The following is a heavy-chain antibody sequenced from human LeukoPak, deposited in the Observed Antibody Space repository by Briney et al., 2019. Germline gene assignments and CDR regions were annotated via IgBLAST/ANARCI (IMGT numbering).Heavy chain of an antibody. D-gene: IGHD3-22*01. J-gene: IGHJ4*02. CDR2: FNPEDGET. V-gene: IGHV1-24*01. CDR1: GYSLSDSS. CDR3: ARPGIAAARGYYDSSGYYPFDY. Sequence: ASVKVSCKVSGYSLSDSSMHWVRQAPGKGLEWMGTFNPEDGETIYAQKFQGRVTMTEDTSIDTAYLDLSSLRSEDTAVYYCARPGIAAARGYYDSSGYYPFDYWGQGTLVTVSS.